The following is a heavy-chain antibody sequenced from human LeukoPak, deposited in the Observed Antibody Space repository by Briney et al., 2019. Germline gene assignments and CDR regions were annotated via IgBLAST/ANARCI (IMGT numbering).Heavy chain of an antibody. CDR1: GGSISSYY. CDR3: AGATRLAYGGNSYYFDY. V-gene: IGHV4-59*01. Sequence: SETLSLTCTVSGGSISSYYWSWIRQPPGKGLEWIGYIYYSGSTNYNPSLKSRVTISVDTSKNQFSLKLSSVTAADTAVYYCAGATRLAYGGNSYYFDYWGQGTLVTVSS. CDR2: IYYSGST. J-gene: IGHJ4*02. D-gene: IGHD4-23*01.